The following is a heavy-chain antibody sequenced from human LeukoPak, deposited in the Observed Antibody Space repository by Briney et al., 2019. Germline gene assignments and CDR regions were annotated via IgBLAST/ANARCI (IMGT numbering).Heavy chain of an antibody. CDR3: AKDSYGSGSYYNFQLDY. V-gene: IGHV3-9*01. J-gene: IGHJ4*02. D-gene: IGHD3-10*01. CDR2: IIWNSGSI. CDR1: GFTFDDYA. Sequence: PGRSLRLSCAASGFTFDDYAMHWVRQAPGKGLEWVSGIIWNSGSIGYADSVKGRFTISRDNAKNSLYLQMNSLRAEDTALYYCAKDSYGSGSYYNFQLDYWGQGTLVTVSS.